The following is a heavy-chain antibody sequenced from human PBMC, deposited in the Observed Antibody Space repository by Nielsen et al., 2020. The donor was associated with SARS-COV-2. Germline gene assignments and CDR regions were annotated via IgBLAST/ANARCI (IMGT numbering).Heavy chain of an antibody. Sequence: GGSLRLSCAASGFTFSSYWMSWVRQAPGKGLEWVANIKQDGSEKYYVDSVKGRFTISRDNAKNSLYLQMNSLRAEDTAVYYCARDQGFFGGSYLYYYGVDVWGQGTTVTVSS. CDR1: GFTFSSYW. D-gene: IGHD1-26*01. J-gene: IGHJ6*02. V-gene: IGHV3-7*01. CDR2: IKQDGSEK. CDR3: ARDQGFFGGSYLYYYGVDV.